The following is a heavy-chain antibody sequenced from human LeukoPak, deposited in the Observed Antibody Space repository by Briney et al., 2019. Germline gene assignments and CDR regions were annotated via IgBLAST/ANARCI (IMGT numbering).Heavy chain of an antibody. CDR1: GFTFSSYG. CDR3: AKDKGRICIAAPKDAFDI. V-gene: IGHV3-33*06. CDR2: IWYDGSNK. J-gene: IGHJ3*02. Sequence: PGGSLRLSCAASGFTFSSYGMHWVRQAPGKGLEWVALIWYDGSNKYYADSVKGRFTISRDNSKNTLYLQMNSLRAEDTAIYYCAKDKGRICIAAPKDAFDIWGQGTMVTVSS. D-gene: IGHD6-6*01.